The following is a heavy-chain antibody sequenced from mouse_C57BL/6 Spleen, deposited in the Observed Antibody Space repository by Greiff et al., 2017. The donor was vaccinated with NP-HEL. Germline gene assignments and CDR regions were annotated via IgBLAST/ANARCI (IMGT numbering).Heavy chain of an antibody. Sequence: VKVVESDAELVKPGASVKISCKVSGYTFTDHTIHWMKQRPEQGLEWIGYIYPRDGSTKYNEKFKGKATLTADKSSSTAYMQLNSLTSEDSAVYFCARDGGSSYDWYFDVWGTGTTVTVSS. CDR1: GYTFTDHT. CDR3: ARDGGSSYDWYFDV. J-gene: IGHJ1*03. CDR2: IYPRDGST. D-gene: IGHD1-1*01. V-gene: IGHV1-78*01.